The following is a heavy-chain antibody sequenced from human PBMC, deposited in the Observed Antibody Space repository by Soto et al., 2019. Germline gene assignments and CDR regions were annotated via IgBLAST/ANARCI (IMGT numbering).Heavy chain of an antibody. Sequence: QVQLVESGGGLVKPGGSLRLSCAASGFTFSDYYMSWIRQAPGKGLEWISYISSSGTTIYIADSVRGRFTISRDNVKNSLYLQINSLRAEDTAVYYCARYDGYNYRGYYWGQGTLVTVSS. CDR2: ISSSGTTI. D-gene: IGHD5-12*01. J-gene: IGHJ4*02. V-gene: IGHV3-11*01. CDR3: ARYDGYNYRGYY. CDR1: GFTFSDYY.